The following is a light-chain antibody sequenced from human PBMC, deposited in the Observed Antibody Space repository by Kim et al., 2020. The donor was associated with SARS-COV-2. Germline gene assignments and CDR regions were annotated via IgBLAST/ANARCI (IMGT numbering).Light chain of an antibody. V-gene: IGLV1-40*01. J-gene: IGLJ3*02. Sequence: GHRVTTACPGSSANIGAGAHAHGYMQRPGAAPIRLIYGNRTLPSRVPDRFSGAMSVTSVSLAITGLQAEDVADYYSQSYDSSLSWVFGGGTQLTVL. CDR3: QSYDSSLSWV. CDR2: GNR. CDR1: SANIGAGAH.